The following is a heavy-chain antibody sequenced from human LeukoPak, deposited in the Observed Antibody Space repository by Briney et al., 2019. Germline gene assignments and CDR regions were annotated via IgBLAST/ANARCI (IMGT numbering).Heavy chain of an antibody. CDR2: TYYRSKWYN. Sequence: SQTLSLTCAISGDSVSSNSAAWNWIRQSPSRGLEWLGRTYYRSKWYNDYAVSVKSRITINPDTSKNQFSLQLNSVTAADTAVYYCARDVGIAAADGEYFQHWGQGTLVTVSS. V-gene: IGHV6-1*01. J-gene: IGHJ1*01. D-gene: IGHD6-13*01. CDR3: ARDVGIAAADGEYFQH. CDR1: GDSVSSNSAA.